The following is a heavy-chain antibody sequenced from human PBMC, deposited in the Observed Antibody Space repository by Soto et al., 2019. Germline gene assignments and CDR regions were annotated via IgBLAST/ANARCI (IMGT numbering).Heavy chain of an antibody. CDR3: AKVYCSSTSCYSLDAFDI. D-gene: IGHD2-2*01. Sequence: GGSLRLSCAASGFTFSSYAMSWVRQAPGKGLEWVSAISGSGGSTYYADSVKGRFTISRDNSKNTLYLQMNSLRAEDTAVYYCAKVYCSSTSCYSLDAFDIWGQGTMVTVSS. J-gene: IGHJ3*02. CDR2: ISGSGGST. CDR1: GFTFSSYA. V-gene: IGHV3-23*01.